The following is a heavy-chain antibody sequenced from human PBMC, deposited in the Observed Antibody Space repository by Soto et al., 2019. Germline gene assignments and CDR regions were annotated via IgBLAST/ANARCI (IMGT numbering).Heavy chain of an antibody. J-gene: IGHJ4*02. D-gene: IGHD2-15*01. Sequence: EVQLVESGGGLVKPGGSLRLSCAASGFTFSTSTMSWVRQAPGQGLEWVSSISSSSTYTYYAASVKGRFTISRDNAKNSLYLQMNSLRAEDTAVYYCARVGSPGYCSGGYCPPPDYWGQGTLVTVSS. CDR2: ISSSSTYT. CDR3: ARVGSPGYCSGGYCPPPDY. V-gene: IGHV3-21*02. CDR1: GFTFSTST.